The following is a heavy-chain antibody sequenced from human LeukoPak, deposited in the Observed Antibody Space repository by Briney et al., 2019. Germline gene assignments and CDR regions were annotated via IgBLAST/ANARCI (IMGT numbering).Heavy chain of an antibody. Sequence: ASVKVSCKASGYTFTGYYMRWVRQAPGQGLEWMGWINPNSGGTNYAQKFQGRVTMTRDTSISTAYMELSRLRSDDTAVYYCARMPPNDFWPKTYYFDYWGQGTLVTVSS. CDR3: ARMPPNDFWPKTYYFDY. J-gene: IGHJ4*02. V-gene: IGHV1-2*02. CDR1: GYTFTGYY. CDR2: INPNSGGT. D-gene: IGHD3-3*01.